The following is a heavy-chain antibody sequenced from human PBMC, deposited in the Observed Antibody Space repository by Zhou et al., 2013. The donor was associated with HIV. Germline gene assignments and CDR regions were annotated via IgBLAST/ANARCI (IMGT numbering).Heavy chain of an antibody. V-gene: IGHV4-34*01. Sequence: QVQLQQWGAGLLKPAETLSLTCAVYGGSFSNYYWSWIRQPPGKGLEWIGEINHSGNTNYNPSLKSRVTISVDTSKNQFSLKLNSVTAADTAVYYCARNRRVLVWFGETSTGYYMDVWGKGTTGHRLL. D-gene: IGHD3-10*01. J-gene: IGHJ6*03. CDR1: GGSFSNYY. CDR3: ARNRRVLVWFGETSTGYYMDV. CDR2: INHSGNT.